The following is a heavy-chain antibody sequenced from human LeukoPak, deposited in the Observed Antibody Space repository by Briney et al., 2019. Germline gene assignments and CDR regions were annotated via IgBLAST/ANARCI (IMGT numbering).Heavy chain of an antibody. CDR2: IYYSGST. CDR1: GGSISSYY. Sequence: PSETLSLTCTVSGGSISSYYWSWIRQPPGKGLEWIGSIYYSGSTYYNPSLKSRVTISVDTSENQFSLKLSSVTAADTAVYYCARDVVGLLWFGEFQGMVDPWGQGTLVTVSS. V-gene: IGHV4-39*07. J-gene: IGHJ5*02. CDR3: ARDVVGLLWFGEFQGMVDP. D-gene: IGHD3-10*01.